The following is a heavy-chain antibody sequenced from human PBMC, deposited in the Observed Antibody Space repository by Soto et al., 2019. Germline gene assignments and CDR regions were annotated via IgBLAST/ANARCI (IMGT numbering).Heavy chain of an antibody. V-gene: IGHV3-43D*04. CDR2: ISWDGGSA. Sequence: EVQLVESGGAVAQPGGSLRLSCAASGFMLEDHAMHWVRQPPGKGLEWVSLISWDGGSAYYADSVRGRFTISRDNSKHSLYLNMNSLRPEDTALYYCATDMTNYFGLDVCGQGTTVTV. J-gene: IGHJ6*02. CDR1: GFMLEDHA. CDR3: ATDMTNYFGLDV.